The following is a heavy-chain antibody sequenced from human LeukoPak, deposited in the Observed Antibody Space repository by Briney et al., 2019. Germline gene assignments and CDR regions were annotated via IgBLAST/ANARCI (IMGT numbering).Heavy chain of an antibody. CDR2: ISAYNGNT. CDR3: ARDYDSGSYLHY. CDR1: GYTFTSYD. V-gene: IGHV1-18*01. D-gene: IGHD1-26*01. Sequence: ASVKVSCKASGYTFTSYDINWVRQATGQGLEWMGWISAYNGNTNYAQKLQGRVTMTTDTSTSTAYMELRSLRSDDTAVYYCARDYDSGSYLHYWGQGTLVTVSS. J-gene: IGHJ4*02.